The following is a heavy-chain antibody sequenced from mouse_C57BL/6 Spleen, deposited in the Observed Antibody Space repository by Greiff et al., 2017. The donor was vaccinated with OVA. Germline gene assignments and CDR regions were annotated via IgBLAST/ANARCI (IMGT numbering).Heavy chain of an antibody. CDR1: GYTFTDYE. CDR3: TRDYGYDGDY. Sequence: VQGVESGAELVRPGASVTLSCKASGYTFTDYEMHWVKQTPVHGLEWIGAIDPETGGTAYNQKFKGKAILTADKSSSTAYMELRSLTSEDSAVYYCTRDYGYDGDYWGQGTTLTVSS. V-gene: IGHV1-15*01. D-gene: IGHD2-2*01. CDR2: IDPETGGT. J-gene: IGHJ2*01.